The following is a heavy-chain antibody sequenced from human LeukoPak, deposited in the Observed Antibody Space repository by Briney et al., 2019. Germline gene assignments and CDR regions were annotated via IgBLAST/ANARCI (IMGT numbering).Heavy chain of an antibody. CDR3: AKQLGYCSDGSCYFPY. CDR2: VSNNGGYT. Sequence: GGSLRLSCAASGFTFSSYAMSWVRQAPGKGLEWVSAVSNNGGYTYYADSVQGRFTISRDNSKSTLCLQMNSLRAEDTAVYYCAKQLGYCSDGSCYFPYWGQGTLVTVSS. CDR1: GFTFSSYA. J-gene: IGHJ4*02. V-gene: IGHV3-23*01. D-gene: IGHD2-15*01.